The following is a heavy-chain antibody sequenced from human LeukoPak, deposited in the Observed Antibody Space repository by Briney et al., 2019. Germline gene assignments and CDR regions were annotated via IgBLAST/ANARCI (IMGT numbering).Heavy chain of an antibody. CDR3: ARGSYSGYDLAFDI. J-gene: IGHJ3*02. Sequence: PSETLSLTCAVSGGSISSGGYSWSWIQQPPGKGLEWIGYIYHSGSTYYNPSLKSRVTISVDRSKNQFSLKLSSVTAADTAVYYCARGSYSGYDLAFDIWGQGTMVTVSS. CDR1: GGSISSGGYS. CDR2: IYHSGST. V-gene: IGHV4-30-2*01. D-gene: IGHD5-12*01.